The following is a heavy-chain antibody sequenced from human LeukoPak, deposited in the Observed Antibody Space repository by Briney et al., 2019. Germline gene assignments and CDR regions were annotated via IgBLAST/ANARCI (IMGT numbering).Heavy chain of an antibody. J-gene: IGHJ4*02. V-gene: IGHV3-23*01. Sequence: GGSLRLSCAASGFTFSSYAMSWVRQAPGKGREWVSAISGSGGSTYYADSVKGRFTISRDNSKNTLYLQMNSLRAEDTAVYYCAKPHVLRYFDWLSPFDYWGQGTLVTVSS. CDR3: AKPHVLRYFDWLSPFDY. CDR2: ISGSGGST. D-gene: IGHD3-9*01. CDR1: GFTFSSYA.